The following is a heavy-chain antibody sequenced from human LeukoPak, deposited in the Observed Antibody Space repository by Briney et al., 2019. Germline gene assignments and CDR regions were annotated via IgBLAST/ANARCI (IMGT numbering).Heavy chain of an antibody. CDR1: GFSFSSYA. J-gene: IGHJ4*02. V-gene: IGHV3-23*01. D-gene: IGHD3-9*01. CDR3: AKELGQGAGFSQVLDS. Sequence: GGSLRLSCVASGFSFSSYAMSWVRQAPGEGLEWVSGISGSGISTYYADSVKGRFTISRDNSRNALYLQMKSLRAEDTALYYFAKELGQGAGFSQVLDSWGQGTLATVSS. CDR2: ISGSGIST.